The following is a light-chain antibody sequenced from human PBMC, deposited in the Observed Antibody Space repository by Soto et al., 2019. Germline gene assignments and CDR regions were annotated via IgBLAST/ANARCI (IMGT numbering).Light chain of an antibody. CDR3: QQYGSSPSWT. CDR2: DVS. V-gene: IGKV1-5*01. CDR1: QSITTW. J-gene: IGKJ1*01. Sequence: DIQMTQSPSTVSAYVGDSVSITCRASQSITTWLAWYQQRPGKAPKLLIYDVSSLQSGVPSRFSGSGSGTDFTLTISRVEPEDFAVYYCQQYGSSPSWTFGQGTKVDIK.